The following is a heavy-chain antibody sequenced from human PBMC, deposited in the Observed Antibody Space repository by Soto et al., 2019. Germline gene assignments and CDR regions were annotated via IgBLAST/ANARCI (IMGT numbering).Heavy chain of an antibody. J-gene: IGHJ4*02. CDR1: GFSFSNYA. D-gene: IGHD4-4*01. CDR3: AKDLIDYSNSYFDY. V-gene: IGHV3-23*01. Sequence: LRLSCATSGFSFSNYAMSWVRQAPGKGLEWVAAITSVGYTYYVDSLKGRFTISRDNSKNTLFLQMNSLRAEDTAVYYCAKDLIDYSNSYFDYWGQGTLVTVSS. CDR2: ITSVGYT.